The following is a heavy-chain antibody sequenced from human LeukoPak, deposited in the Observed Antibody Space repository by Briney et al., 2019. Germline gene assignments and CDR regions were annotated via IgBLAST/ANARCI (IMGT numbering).Heavy chain of an antibody. CDR2: IYYSGST. CDR3: ARAYYLTYYYDSSGYYHPPFDY. D-gene: IGHD3-22*01. V-gene: IGHV4-39*01. J-gene: IGHJ4*02. CDR1: GGSISSSSYY. Sequence: ASETLSLTCTVSGGSISSSSYYWGWIRQPPGKGLEWIGSIYYSGSTYYNPSLNSRVTISVDTSKNQFSLKLSSVTAADTAVYYCARAYYLTYYYDSSGYYHPPFDYWGQGTLVTVSS.